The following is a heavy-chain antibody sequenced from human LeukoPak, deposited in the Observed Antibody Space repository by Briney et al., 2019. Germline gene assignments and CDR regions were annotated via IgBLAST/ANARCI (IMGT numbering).Heavy chain of an antibody. CDR1: GFTFTSYE. Sequence: PGGSLRLSCAASGFTFTSYEMNWVRQAPGKGLEWVSAISGSGGSTYYADSVKGRFTISRDNSKNTLYLQMNSLRAEDTAVYYCAKDLRVVPAFDYWGQGTLVTVSS. CDR3: AKDLRVVPAFDY. D-gene: IGHD3-3*01. V-gene: IGHV3-23*01. CDR2: ISGSGGST. J-gene: IGHJ4*02.